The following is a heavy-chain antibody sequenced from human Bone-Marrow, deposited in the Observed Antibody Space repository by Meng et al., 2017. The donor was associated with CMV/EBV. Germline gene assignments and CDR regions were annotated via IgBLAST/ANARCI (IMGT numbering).Heavy chain of an antibody. Sequence: ASVKVSCKASGYTFTNYGISWVRQAPGQGLECMGWISASHGNTNYAQKFQGRVTMTTDTSTSTAYMELRNLRSDDTDVYYCARDLGATGSDYWGQGTLVTVSS. CDR3: ARDLGATGSDY. J-gene: IGHJ4*02. CDR1: GYTFTNYG. CDR2: ISASHGNT. D-gene: IGHD1-1*01. V-gene: IGHV1-18*04.